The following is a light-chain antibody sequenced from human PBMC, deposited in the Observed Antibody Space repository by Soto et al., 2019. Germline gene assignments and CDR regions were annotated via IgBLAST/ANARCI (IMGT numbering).Light chain of an antibody. J-gene: IGLJ1*01. CDR2: EVS. CDR1: SSDIGTYNY. Sequence: QSALTQPASMSGSPGQSITISCTGTSSDIGTYNYVSWYQQHPGKVPKLMIYEVSNRPSGVSNRFSGSKSGNAASLTISGLQAEDEADYYCSLYTSSSTYVFGTGTKVTVL. V-gene: IGLV2-14*01. CDR3: SLYTSSSTYV.